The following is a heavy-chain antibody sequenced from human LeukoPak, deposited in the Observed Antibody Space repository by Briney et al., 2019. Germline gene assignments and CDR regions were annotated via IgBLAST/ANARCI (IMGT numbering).Heavy chain of an antibody. CDR3: ATYTNWVAGDV. CDR2: IKKDGSVR. J-gene: IGHJ6*02. CDR1: GFTFGESW. V-gene: IGHV3-7*01. Sequence: AGSLRLSCAASGFTFGESWMTWVRQAPGQGLQWLAAIKKDGSVRDYADSVKGRFTISRDNGKNSLYLQMDSLRADDTAVYYCATYTNWVAGDVWGQGTMVSVSS. D-gene: IGHD1-1*01.